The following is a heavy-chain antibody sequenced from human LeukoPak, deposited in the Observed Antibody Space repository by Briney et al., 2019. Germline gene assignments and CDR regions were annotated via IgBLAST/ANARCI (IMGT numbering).Heavy chain of an antibody. Sequence: GGSLRLSCAASGFTFSDYYMSWIRQAPGKGLEWVSYISSSGSTIYYADSVKGRFTISRDNAKNSLYLQMNSLRAEDTAVYYCAGVEAAASYGMDVWGQGTTVTVSS. D-gene: IGHD2-2*01. CDR3: AGVEAAASYGMDV. CDR2: ISSSGSTI. J-gene: IGHJ6*02. V-gene: IGHV3-11*01. CDR1: GFTFSDYY.